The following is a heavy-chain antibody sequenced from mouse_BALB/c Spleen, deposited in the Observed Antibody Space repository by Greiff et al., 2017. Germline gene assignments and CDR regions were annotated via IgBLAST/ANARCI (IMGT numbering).Heavy chain of an antibody. J-gene: IGHJ4*01. D-gene: IGHD1-1*01. CDR3: ARDYGILDY. V-gene: IGHV8-12*01. Sequence: QVTLKESGPGILQPSQTLSLTCSFSGFSLSTSGMGVSWIRQPSGKGLEWLAHIYWDDDKRYNPSLKSRLTISKDTSRNQVFLKITSVDTADTATYYCARDYGILDYWGQGTSVTVAS. CDR1: GFSLSTSGMG. CDR2: IYWDDDK.